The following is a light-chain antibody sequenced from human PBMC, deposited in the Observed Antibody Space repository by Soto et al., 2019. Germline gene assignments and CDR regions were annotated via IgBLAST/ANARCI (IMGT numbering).Light chain of an antibody. Sequence: QSALTQPASVSGSPGQSITISCTGSSSDVGGYNYVSWYQHHPGKAPRLVIFEVSNRPSGVSSRFSASKSGNTASLTISGLQAEDEADYYCSSYSRGTTLRVVFGEGTKLTVL. CDR1: SSDVGGYNY. J-gene: IGLJ2*01. CDR3: SSYSRGTTLRVV. CDR2: EVS. V-gene: IGLV2-14*01.